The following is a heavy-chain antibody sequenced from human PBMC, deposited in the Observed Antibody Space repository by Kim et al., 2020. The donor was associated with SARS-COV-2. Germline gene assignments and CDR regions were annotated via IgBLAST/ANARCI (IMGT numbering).Heavy chain of an antibody. CDR1: GFTFSSYG. V-gene: IGHV3-30*18. J-gene: IGHJ6*02. D-gene: IGHD2-2*01. Sequence: GASLRLSCAASGFTFSSYGMHWVRQAPGKGLEWVAVISYDGSNKYYADSVKGRFTISRDNSKNTLYLQMNSLRAEDTAVYYCAKDTESSTSFWSYYYGMDVWGQGTTVTVSS. CDR3: AKDTESSTSFWSYYYGMDV. CDR2: ISYDGSNK.